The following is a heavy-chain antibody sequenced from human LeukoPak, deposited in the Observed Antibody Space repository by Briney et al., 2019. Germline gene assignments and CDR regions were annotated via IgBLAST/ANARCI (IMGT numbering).Heavy chain of an antibody. J-gene: IGHJ3*02. CDR3: ARGGRGGFDI. Sequence: GGSLRLSCAASGFTLSAYWMSWIRQAPGKGLEWVANIKQDGSEKDYVGSVKGRFTISRDNAKNSVYLQMNSVRAEDTAVYYCARGGRGGFDIWGQGTMVTVSS. CDR1: GFTLSAYW. CDR2: IKQDGSEK. D-gene: IGHD6-25*01. V-gene: IGHV3-7*01.